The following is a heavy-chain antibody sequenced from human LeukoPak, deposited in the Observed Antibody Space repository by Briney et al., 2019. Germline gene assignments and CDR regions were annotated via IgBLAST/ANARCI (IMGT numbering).Heavy chain of an antibody. CDR3: AKPMTHYDILTGYFSIDY. CDR2: IRYDGSNK. V-gene: IGHV3-30*02. J-gene: IGHJ4*02. D-gene: IGHD3-9*01. CDR1: GFTFSSYG. Sequence: GGSLRLSCAASGFTFSSYGMHWVRQAPGKGLEWVAFIRYDGSNKYYADSVKGRFTISRDNSKNTLYLQMNSLRAEDTAVYYCAKPMTHYDILTGYFSIDYWGQGTLVTVSS.